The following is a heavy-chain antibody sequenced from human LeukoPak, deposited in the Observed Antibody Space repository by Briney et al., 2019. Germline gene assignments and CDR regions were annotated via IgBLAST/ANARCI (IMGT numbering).Heavy chain of an antibody. CDR3: TRGPGYDYVWGSYRADY. D-gene: IGHD3-16*02. J-gene: IGHJ4*02. CDR1: GFIFYSYA. V-gene: IGHV3-64*02. Sequence: GGSLRLSCAGSGFIFYSYAMHWVRQAPGRGLEYVAAITSSGSSTFYADSVKGRFTISRDNSNNTLYLQMGSLRLEDMAVYYCTRGPGYDYVWGSYRADYWGQGTLVTVSS. CDR2: ITSSGSST.